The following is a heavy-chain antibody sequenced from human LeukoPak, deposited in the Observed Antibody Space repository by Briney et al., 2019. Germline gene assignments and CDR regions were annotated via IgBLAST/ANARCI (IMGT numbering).Heavy chain of an antibody. CDR1: GGSFSDYY. CDR2: INHSGST. J-gene: IGHJ6*02. V-gene: IGHV4-34*01. D-gene: IGHD4-11*01. Sequence: SETLSLTCSVSGGSFSDYYWSWIRQPPGTGLEWIGEINHSGSTNYNPSLKSRVTISLDTSKNQFSLKLSSVTAADTAVYYCARGFDYSRYYGMDVWGQGTTVTVPS. CDR3: ARGFDYSRYYGMDV.